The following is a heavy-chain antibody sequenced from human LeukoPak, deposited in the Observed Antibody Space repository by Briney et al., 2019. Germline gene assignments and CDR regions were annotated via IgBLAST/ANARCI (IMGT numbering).Heavy chain of an antibody. V-gene: IGHV3-33*08. CDR1: GFTFSSYG. CDR2: IWYGGSNK. CDR3: ANLGATSHFDY. D-gene: IGHD1-26*01. J-gene: IGHJ4*02. Sequence: GGSLRLSCAASGFTFSSYGMHWVRQAPGKGLVWVAVIWYGGSNKYYADSVKGRFTISRDNSKNTLYLQMNSLRAEDTAVYYCANLGATSHFDYWGQGTLVTVSS.